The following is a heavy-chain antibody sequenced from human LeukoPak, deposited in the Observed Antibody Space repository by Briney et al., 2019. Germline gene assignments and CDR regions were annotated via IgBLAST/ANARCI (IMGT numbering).Heavy chain of an antibody. Sequence: PSETLSLTCAVSGYSISSGYYWGWIRQPPGQGLEWIGSIYHSGSTYYNPSLKSRVTISVDTSKNQSSLKLSSVTAADTAVYYCARGPDGDSDYWGQGTLVTVSS. CDR3: ARGPDGDSDY. J-gene: IGHJ4*02. CDR1: GYSISSGYY. D-gene: IGHD4-17*01. V-gene: IGHV4-38-2*01. CDR2: IYHSGST.